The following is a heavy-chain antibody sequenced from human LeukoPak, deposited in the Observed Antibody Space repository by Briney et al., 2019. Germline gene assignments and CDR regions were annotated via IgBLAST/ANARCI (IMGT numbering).Heavy chain of an antibody. V-gene: IGHV3-11*04. D-gene: IGHD3-3*01. CDR2: ISSSGSTI. J-gene: IGHJ6*03. Sequence: GGSLRLSCAASGFTFGDYYMTWIRQAPGKGLEWVSYISSSGSTIYYADSVKGRFTISRDNAKNSLYLQMNSLRAEDTAVYYCASLSWSGYFHYYYYYMDVWGKGTTVTVSS. CDR1: GFTFGDYY. CDR3: ASLSWSGYFHYYYYYMDV.